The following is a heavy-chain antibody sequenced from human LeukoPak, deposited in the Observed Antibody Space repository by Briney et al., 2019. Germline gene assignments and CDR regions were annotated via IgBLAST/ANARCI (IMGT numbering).Heavy chain of an antibody. CDR3: AKGSTYYYDSSGYYYYFDY. V-gene: IGHV3-23*01. CDR2: ISGSGGST. J-gene: IGHJ4*02. Sequence: GGSLRLSCAASGFTFSNYAMSWARQAPGKGLEWVSAISGSGGSTYYADSVKGRFTISRDNSKNTLYLQMNSLRAEDTAVYYCAKGSTYYYDSSGYYYYFDYWGQGTLVTVSS. CDR1: GFTFSNYA. D-gene: IGHD3-22*01.